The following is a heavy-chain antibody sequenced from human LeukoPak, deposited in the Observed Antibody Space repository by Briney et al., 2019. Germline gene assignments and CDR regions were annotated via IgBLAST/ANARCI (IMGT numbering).Heavy chain of an antibody. CDR3: VRHAGRTGGQ. D-gene: IGHD3-10*01. CDR1: GFTFSSYA. J-gene: IGHJ4*02. Sequence: GGSLRLSCAASGFTFSSYAMSWVRQAPGKGLEWVSAISGSGGSTYYADSVKGRFTISRDNSKNTLYLQMNSLRAEDTAVYHCVRHAGRTGGQWGQGTLIAVSS. V-gene: IGHV3-23*01. CDR2: ISGSGGST.